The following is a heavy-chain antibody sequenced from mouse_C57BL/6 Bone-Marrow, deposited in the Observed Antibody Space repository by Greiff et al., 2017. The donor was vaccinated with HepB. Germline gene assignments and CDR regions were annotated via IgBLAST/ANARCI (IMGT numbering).Heavy chain of an antibody. J-gene: IGHJ4*01. V-gene: IGHV1-72*01. CDR3: ARVGTTVVATDYAMDY. CDR2: IDPNSGGT. D-gene: IGHD1-1*01. CDR1: GYTFTSYW. Sequence: VQLQQPGAELVKPGASVKLSCKASGYTFTSYWMHWVKQRPGRGLEWIGRIDPNSGGTKYNEKFKSKATLTVDKPSSTAYMQLSSLTSEDSAVYYCARVGTTVVATDYAMDYWGQGTSVTVSS.